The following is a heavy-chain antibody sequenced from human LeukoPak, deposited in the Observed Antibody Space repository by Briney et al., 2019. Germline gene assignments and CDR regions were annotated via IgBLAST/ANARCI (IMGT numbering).Heavy chain of an antibody. J-gene: IGHJ4*02. V-gene: IGHV1-2*02. D-gene: IGHD6-13*01. CDR2: INPNSGGT. CDR3: ARVPRKSSSSLDY. CDR1: GYTFTGYY. Sequence: ASVKVSCKASGYTFTGYYMHWVRQAPGQGLEWMGWINPNSGGTNYAQKFQGRVTMTRDTSISTAYMELSRLRSDDTAVYYCARVPRKSSSSLDYWGQGTLVTVSS.